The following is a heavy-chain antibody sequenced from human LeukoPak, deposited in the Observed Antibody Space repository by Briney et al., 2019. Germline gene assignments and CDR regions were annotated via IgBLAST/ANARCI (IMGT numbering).Heavy chain of an antibody. V-gene: IGHV3-11*06. CDR1: GFTFSDYY. D-gene: IGHD3-3*01. CDR3: ARVPDFWSGYYVDH. J-gene: IGHJ4*02. CDR2: ISRGSIHI. Sequence: GGSLRLSCAASGFTFSDYYMSWIRQAPGKGLEWVSYISRGSIHIYYGDSVKGRFTISRDNAKNSLYLQMNSLRAEDTAVYYCARVPDFWSGYYVDHWGQRTLVTVSS.